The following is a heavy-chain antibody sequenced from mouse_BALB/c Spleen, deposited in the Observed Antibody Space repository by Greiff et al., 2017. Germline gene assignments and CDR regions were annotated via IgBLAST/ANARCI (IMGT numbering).Heavy chain of an antibody. CDR3: ARGRDYYGSRAWFAY. CDR1: GFTFSSYT. V-gene: IGHV5-12-2*01. Sequence: DVMLVESGGGLVQPGGSLKLSCAASGFTFSSYTMSWVRQTPEKRLEWVAYISNGGGSTYYPDTVKGRFTISRDNAKNTLYLQMSSLKSEDTAMYYCARGRDYYGSRAWFAYWGQGTLVTVSA. D-gene: IGHD1-1*01. J-gene: IGHJ3*01. CDR2: ISNGGGST.